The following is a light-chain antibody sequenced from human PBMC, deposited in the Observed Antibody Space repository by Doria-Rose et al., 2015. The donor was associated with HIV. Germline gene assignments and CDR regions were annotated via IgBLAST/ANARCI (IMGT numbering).Light chain of an antibody. Sequence: TQSPGTLSLSPGERATLSCRASQSLSSTYLAWYQQKPGQAPSLLIYDGSTRATGIPDRFSASGPGTDFTLTINRLEPEDFALYYCHQCGTSWTFGQGTKVEI. CDR3: HQCGTSWT. CDR1: QSLSSTY. V-gene: IGKV3-20*01. J-gene: IGKJ1*01. CDR2: DGS.